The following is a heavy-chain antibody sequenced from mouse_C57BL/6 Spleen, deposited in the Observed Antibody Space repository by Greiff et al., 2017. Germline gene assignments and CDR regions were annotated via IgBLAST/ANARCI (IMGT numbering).Heavy chain of an antibody. V-gene: IGHV1-26*01. CDR1: GYTFTDYY. D-gene: IGHD3-3*01. J-gene: IGHJ4*01. CDR3: ARRGLKMDY. CDR2: INPNNGGT. Sequence: VQLQQSGPELVKPGASVKISCKASGYTFTDYYMNWVKQSHGKSLEWIGDINPNNGGTSYNQKFKGKATLTVDKSSSTAYMELRSLTSEDSAVYYCARRGLKMDYWGQGTSVTVSS.